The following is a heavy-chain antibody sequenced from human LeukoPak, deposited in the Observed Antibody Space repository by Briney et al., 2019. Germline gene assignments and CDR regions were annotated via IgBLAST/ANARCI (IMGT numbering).Heavy chain of an antibody. Sequence: GESLKISCKGSGYSFTSYWIGWVRQMPGKGLKWMGIIYPGDSDTRYGPSFQGQVTISADKSISTAYLQWSSLKASDTAMYYCARDVKYSSGWVAIDYWGQGTLVTVSS. J-gene: IGHJ4*02. CDR1: GYSFTSYW. D-gene: IGHD6-19*01. CDR3: ARDVKYSSGWVAIDY. CDR2: IYPGDSDT. V-gene: IGHV5-51*01.